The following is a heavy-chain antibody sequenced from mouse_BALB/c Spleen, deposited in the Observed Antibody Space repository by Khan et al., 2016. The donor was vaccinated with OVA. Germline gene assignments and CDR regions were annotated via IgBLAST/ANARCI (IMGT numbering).Heavy chain of an antibody. CDR1: GYTFTSYY. CDR2: INPSNGDT. CDR3: TRAGWAAFAY. J-gene: IGHJ3*01. V-gene: IGHV1S81*02. Sequence: VQLQQSGAELVKPGASVKLSCKASGYTFTSYYMYWVKQRPGQGLEWIGGINPSNGDTNFNEKFKSKATLNVDKSSSTAYMQISSLTSEDSAVYYCTRAGWAAFAYWGQGTLVTVSA. D-gene: IGHD1-1*02.